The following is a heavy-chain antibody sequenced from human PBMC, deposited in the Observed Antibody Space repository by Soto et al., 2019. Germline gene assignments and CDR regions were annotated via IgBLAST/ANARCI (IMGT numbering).Heavy chain of an antibody. CDR3: SRDVVVGAKALNY. CDR1: GFTFSNYW. CDR2: IKEDGSGK. V-gene: IGHV3-7*01. J-gene: IGHJ4*02. D-gene: IGHD2-15*01. Sequence: PGGSLRLSCAPSGFTFSNYWMTLVRQAPGKGLEWVANIKEDGSGKHYVDSVKGRFTISRDNAKNSLYLQMNSLRVEDTAVYFCSRDVVVGAKALNYWGQGALVTVSS.